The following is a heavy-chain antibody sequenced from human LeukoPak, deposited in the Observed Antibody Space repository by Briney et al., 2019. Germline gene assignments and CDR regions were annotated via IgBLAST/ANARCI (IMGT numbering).Heavy chain of an antibody. CDR3: AKDRQWLVFFYGMDV. CDR1: GFTFSSYG. CDR2: ISYDGSNK. V-gene: IGHV3-30*18. D-gene: IGHD6-19*01. J-gene: IGHJ6*04. Sequence: GGSLRLSCAASGFTFSSYGMHWVRQAPGKGLEWVAVISYDGSNKYYADSVKGRFTISRDNSKNTLCLQMNSLRAEDTAVYYCAKDRQWLVFFYGMDVWGKGATVTVSS.